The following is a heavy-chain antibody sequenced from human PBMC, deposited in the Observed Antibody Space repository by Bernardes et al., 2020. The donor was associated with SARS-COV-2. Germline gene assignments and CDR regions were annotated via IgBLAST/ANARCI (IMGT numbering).Heavy chain of an antibody. Sequence: SETLSLTCAVYGGSFSGYYWSWIRQPPGKGLEWIGEINHSGSTNYNPSLKSRVTISVDTSKNQFSLKLSSVTAADTAVYYCARSCITSTSCPTDNAFDIWGQGTMVTVSS. V-gene: IGHV4-34*01. CDR2: INHSGST. J-gene: IGHJ3*02. CDR3: ARSCITSTSCPTDNAFDI. CDR1: GGSFSGYY. D-gene: IGHD2-2*01.